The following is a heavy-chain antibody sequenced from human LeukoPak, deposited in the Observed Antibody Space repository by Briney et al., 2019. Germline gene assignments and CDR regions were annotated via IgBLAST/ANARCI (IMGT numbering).Heavy chain of an antibody. CDR2: ISSSSSTI. V-gene: IGHV3-48*04. CDR1: GFTFSSCS. D-gene: IGHD3-22*01. CDR3: ARGVYYYDSSGYYLYY. Sequence: GGSLRLSCAASGFTFSSCSMNWVRQAPGKGLEWVSYISSSSSTIYYADSVKGRFTISRDNAKNSLYLQMNSLRAEDTAVYYCARGVYYYDSSGYYLYYWGQGTLVTVSS. J-gene: IGHJ4*02.